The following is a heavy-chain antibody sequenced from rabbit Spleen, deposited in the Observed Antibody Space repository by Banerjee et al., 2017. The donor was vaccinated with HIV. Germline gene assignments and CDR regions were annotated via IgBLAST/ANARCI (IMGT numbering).Heavy chain of an antibody. J-gene: IGHJ6*01. Sequence: QEQLMESGGGLVKPGGSLTLTCTASGFSFSNKYVMCWVRQAPGKGLEWIACMNTNSGESVYATWAKGRFTISKTSSTTVTLQVTRLTAADTATYFCARDSGSSFSSYGMDLWGPGTLVTVS. V-gene: IGHV1S45*01. D-gene: IGHD8-1*01. CDR1: GFSFSNKYV. CDR3: ARDSGSSFSSYGMDL. CDR2: MNTNSGES.